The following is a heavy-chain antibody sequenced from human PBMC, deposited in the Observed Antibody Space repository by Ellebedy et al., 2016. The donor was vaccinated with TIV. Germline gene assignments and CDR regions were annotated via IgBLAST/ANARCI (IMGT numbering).Heavy chain of an antibody. CDR1: GGSFSGYY. CDR3: AKERQNYEDIA. Sequence: SETLSLXCAVYGGSFSGYYWSWIRQPPGKGLEWIGEINHSGSTNYNPSLKSRVTISVDTSKNQFSLKLSSVTAADTAVYYCAKERQNYEDIAWGQGTLVTVSS. D-gene: IGHD3-22*01. CDR2: INHSGST. V-gene: IGHV4-34*01. J-gene: IGHJ5*02.